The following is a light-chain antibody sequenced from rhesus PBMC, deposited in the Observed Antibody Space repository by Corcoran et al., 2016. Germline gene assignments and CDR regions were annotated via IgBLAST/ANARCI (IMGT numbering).Light chain of an antibody. CDR3: QQHNSYPPT. CDR2: KAS. CDR1: QGISSY. V-gene: IGKV1-25*01. Sequence: DIQMTQSPSSLSASVGDTVTITCRASQGISSYLAWYQQKPGKAPKLLIYKASTLQSGVPSRCSGSGSGTDFTLNISSLQPEDFATYYCQQHNSYPPTFGQGTKVEIK. J-gene: IGKJ1*01.